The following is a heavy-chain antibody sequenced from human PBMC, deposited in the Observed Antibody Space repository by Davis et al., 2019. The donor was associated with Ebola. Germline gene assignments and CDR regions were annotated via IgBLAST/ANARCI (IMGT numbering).Heavy chain of an antibody. CDR2: ISGSGGST. Sequence: GESLKISCAASGFTFTNGWMNWVRQAPGKGLEWVSGISGSGGSTYYADSVKGRFTISRDNSKNTLYLQMNSLRGEDTAVYYCAKDPTVTSYNWFDPWGQGTLVTVSS. D-gene: IGHD4-17*01. J-gene: IGHJ5*02. CDR1: GFTFTNGW. V-gene: IGHV3-23*01. CDR3: AKDPTVTSYNWFDP.